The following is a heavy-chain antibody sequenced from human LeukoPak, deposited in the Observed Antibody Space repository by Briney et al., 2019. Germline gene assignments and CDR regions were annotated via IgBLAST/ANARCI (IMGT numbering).Heavy chain of an antibody. D-gene: IGHD3-10*01. CDR1: GYSFATYW. V-gene: IGHV5-51*01. Sequence: GESLQISCKGSGYSFATYWIGWVRQMPGKGLEWMGIIYPSDSDTKYSPSFQGQVIISADKSISTAYLQWSSLKASDTAMYYCARHGAGSSFADYWGQGTLVTVSS. CDR3: ARHGAGSSFADY. CDR2: IYPSDSDT. J-gene: IGHJ4*02.